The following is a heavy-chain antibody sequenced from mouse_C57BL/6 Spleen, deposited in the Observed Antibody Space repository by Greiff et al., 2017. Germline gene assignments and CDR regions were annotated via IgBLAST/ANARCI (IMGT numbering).Heavy chain of an antibody. V-gene: IGHV1-64*01. CDR2: IHPNSGST. Sequence: QVQLQQPGAELVKPGASVKLSCKASGYTFTSYWMHWVKQRPGQGLEWIGMIHPNSGSTNYNEKFKSKATLTVDKSSSTAYMQLSSLTSEDSAVYYCARADGYYGVWFAYWGQGTLVTVSA. J-gene: IGHJ3*01. D-gene: IGHD2-3*01. CDR1: GYTFTSYW. CDR3: ARADGYYGVWFAY.